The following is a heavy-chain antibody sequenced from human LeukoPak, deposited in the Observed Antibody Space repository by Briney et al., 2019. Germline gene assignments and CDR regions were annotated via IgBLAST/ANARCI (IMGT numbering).Heavy chain of an antibody. CDR2: IYYSGST. CDR1: GGSISSGAYY. CDR3: ARTVTRYYFDY. J-gene: IGHJ4*02. D-gene: IGHD4-17*01. V-gene: IGHV4-39*07. Sequence: SETLSLTCTVSGGSISSGAYYWGWIRQPPGKGLEWIGSIYYSGSTYYNPSLKSRVTISVDRSKNQFSLKLSSVTAADTAVYYCARTVTRYYFDYWGQGTLVTVSS.